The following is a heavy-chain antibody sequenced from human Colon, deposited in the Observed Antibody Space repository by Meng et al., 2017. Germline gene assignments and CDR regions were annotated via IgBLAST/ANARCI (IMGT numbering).Heavy chain of an antibody. CDR3: ARDLTRSRYSYGWGY. D-gene: IGHD5-18*01. Sequence: LKISCVASGFTSSSYGMHCVRQAPGKGLEWVAGIWYDGSNKYYADSVKGRFTISRDNSKNTLYLQMNSLRAEDTAVYYCARDLTRSRYSYGWGYWGQGTLVTVSS. CDR1: GFTSSSYG. CDR2: IWYDGSNK. J-gene: IGHJ4*02. V-gene: IGHV3-33*01.